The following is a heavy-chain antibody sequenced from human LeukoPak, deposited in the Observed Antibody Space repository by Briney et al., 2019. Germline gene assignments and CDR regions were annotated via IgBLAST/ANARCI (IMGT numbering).Heavy chain of an antibody. CDR1: GGTFSNYA. V-gene: IGHV1-46*01. CDR2: INPSGGST. Sequence: ASVKVSCKASGGTFSNYAINWVRQAPGQGLEWMGIINPSGGSTIYAQRFHGTVTMTRDMSTSTVYMELSSLRSEDTAIYYCARDKDAPGYSSGWRQYYYGMDVWGQGTTVTVSS. D-gene: IGHD6-19*01. J-gene: IGHJ6*02. CDR3: ARDKDAPGYSSGWRQYYYGMDV.